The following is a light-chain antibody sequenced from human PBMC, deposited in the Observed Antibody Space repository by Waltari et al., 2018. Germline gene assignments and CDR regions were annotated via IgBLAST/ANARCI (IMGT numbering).Light chain of an antibody. Sequence: DIQMTQSPSSLSASVGDRVTITCRDSQSISSYLNWYQQKPGKAPKLLIYAASSLQSVVPSSCSCSGSGTDFTLTISSLQPADFATYYCQQSYSTPLYTFGQGTKLEIK. CDR1: QSISSY. CDR3: QQSYSTPLYT. J-gene: IGKJ2*01. V-gene: IGKV1-39*01. CDR2: AAS.